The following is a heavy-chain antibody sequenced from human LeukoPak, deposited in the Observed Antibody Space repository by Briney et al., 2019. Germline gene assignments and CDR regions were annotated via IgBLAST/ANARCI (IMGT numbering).Heavy chain of an antibody. Sequence: PGGSLRLSCAASGFTFSSYAMHWVRQAPGKGLERVAVISYDGSNKYYADSVKGRFTISRDNSKNTLYLQMNSLRAEDTAVYYCAGEYYYDSSGWYWGQGTLVTVSS. CDR1: GFTFSSYA. CDR2: ISYDGSNK. V-gene: IGHV3-30-3*01. J-gene: IGHJ4*02. D-gene: IGHD3-22*01. CDR3: AGEYYYDSSGWY.